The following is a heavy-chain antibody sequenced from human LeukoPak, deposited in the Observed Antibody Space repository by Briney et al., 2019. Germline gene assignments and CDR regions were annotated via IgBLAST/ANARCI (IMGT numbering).Heavy chain of an antibody. J-gene: IGHJ3*02. V-gene: IGHV4-59*01. Sequence: SETLSLTCTVSGGSISSYYWSWIRRPPGKGLEWIEYIYYSGSTNYNPSLKSRVTISVDTSKNQFSLKLSSVTAADTAVYYCARDDGDVDAFDIWGQGTMVTVSS. CDR2: IYYSGST. CDR3: ARDDGDVDAFDI. CDR1: GGSISSYY.